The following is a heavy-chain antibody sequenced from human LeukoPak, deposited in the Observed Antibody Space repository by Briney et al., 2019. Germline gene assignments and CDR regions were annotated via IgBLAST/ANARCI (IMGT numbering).Heavy chain of an antibody. CDR2: IYYSGST. V-gene: IGHV4-59*01. CDR3: ARVTGYMTEDYFDY. J-gene: IGHJ4*02. Sequence: SETLSFTCTVSGGSISSYYWSWIRKPPGKGLEWIGYIYYSGSTNYNPSLKSRVTISVDTSKNQFSLRLSSVTAADTAVYYCARVTGYMTEDYFDYWGQGTLITVSS. D-gene: IGHD6-13*01. CDR1: GGSISSYY.